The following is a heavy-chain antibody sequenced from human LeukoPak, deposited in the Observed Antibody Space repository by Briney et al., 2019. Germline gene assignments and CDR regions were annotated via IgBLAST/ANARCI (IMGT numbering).Heavy chain of an antibody. CDR3: AKGHGVYSSSFDY. CDR2: IGWNSANL. D-gene: IGHD3-22*01. V-gene: IGHV3-9*01. CDR1: GFTFDDYA. J-gene: IGHJ4*02. Sequence: GGSLRLSCAASGFTFDDYAMHWVRQAPGEGLEWVSGIGWNSANLGYADSVKGRFTISRDNAKNSLYLQMNSLRAEDSAFYYCAKGHGVYSSSFDYGGQGILVTVSS.